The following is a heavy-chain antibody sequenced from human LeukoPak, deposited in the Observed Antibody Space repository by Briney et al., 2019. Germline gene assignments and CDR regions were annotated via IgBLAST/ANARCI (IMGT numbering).Heavy chain of an antibody. V-gene: IGHV3-73*01. Sequence: GGSLRLSCAASGFTFSGSAIHWVRQSSGKGLEWVGQIDKKDKGYATATAYAASVKGRFTISRDDSINTAYLQMKSLKTEDTALYYCTRDSGTYNWFDPWGQETLVTVSS. CDR3: TRDSGTYNWFDP. D-gene: IGHD1-26*01. CDR2: IDKKDKGYATAT. CDR1: GFTFSGSA. J-gene: IGHJ5*02.